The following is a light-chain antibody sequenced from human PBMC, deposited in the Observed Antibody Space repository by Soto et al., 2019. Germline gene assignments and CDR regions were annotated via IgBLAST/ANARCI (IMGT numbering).Light chain of an antibody. J-gene: IGKJ2*01. CDR3: QQYNSYPYT. CDR1: QSISTW. Sequence: DIQMTQSPSTLSASVGDRVTITCRASQSISTWLAWYQQKPGKAPKLLIYMASSLASGVPSRFSGSGSGTEFTLTISSLQPDDFATYYCQQYNSYPYTFGQGTKLEIK. CDR2: MAS. V-gene: IGKV1-5*03.